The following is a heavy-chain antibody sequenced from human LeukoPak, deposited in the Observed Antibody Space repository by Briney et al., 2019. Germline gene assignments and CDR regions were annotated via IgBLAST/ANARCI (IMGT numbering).Heavy chain of an antibody. V-gene: IGHV4-39*07. CDR2: IYYSGST. J-gene: IGHJ3*02. Sequence: SETLSLTCTVSGGSISSSSYYWGWIRQPPGKGLEWIGSIYYSGSTYYNPSLKSRVTISVDTSKNQFSLKLSSVTAADTAVYYCAREGRGYSYGPDAFDIWGQGTMVTVSS. D-gene: IGHD5-18*01. CDR3: AREGRGYSYGPDAFDI. CDR1: GGSISSSSYY.